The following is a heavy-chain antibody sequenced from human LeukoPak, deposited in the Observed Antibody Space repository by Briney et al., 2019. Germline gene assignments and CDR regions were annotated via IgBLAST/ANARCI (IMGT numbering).Heavy chain of an antibody. Sequence: ASVNVSCKASGYTSTNYDINWVRQATGQGLEWMGWINPISGNTGFPQKFQGRVTITRSTSITTVYMELSSLRSEDSAVYYCARGRERGIQAWDLDYWGQGTRVTVSS. J-gene: IGHJ4*02. CDR1: GYTSTNYD. D-gene: IGHD5-18*01. V-gene: IGHV1-8*03. CDR2: INPISGNT. CDR3: ARGRERGIQAWDLDY.